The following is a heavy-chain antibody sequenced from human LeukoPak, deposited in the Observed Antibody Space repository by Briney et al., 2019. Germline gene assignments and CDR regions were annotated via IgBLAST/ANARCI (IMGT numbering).Heavy chain of an antibody. D-gene: IGHD6-13*01. J-gene: IGHJ6*04. V-gene: IGHV1-69*04. CDR3: ARETAKQLVFPDYYGMDL. Sequence: GASVKVSCKASGATFTSYTYSWGRHGPGQGLEWMGRTIPILGVANYAQTFQGRVTITADKSTSTAYMELSSLRSEDTAVYYCARETAKQLVFPDYYGMDLWGKGTTVTVSS. CDR2: TIPILGVA. CDR1: GATFTSYT.